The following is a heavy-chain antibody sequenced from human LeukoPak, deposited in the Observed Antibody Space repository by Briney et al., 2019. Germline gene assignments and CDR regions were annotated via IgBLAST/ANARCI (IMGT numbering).Heavy chain of an antibody. D-gene: IGHD3-3*01. CDR2: IYHSGST. J-gene: IGHJ4*02. Sequence: SETLSLTCTVSGYSISSGYYWGWIRQPPGKGLEWIGSIYHSGSTYYNPSLKSRVTISVDTSKNQFSLKLSSVTAADTAVYFCARLRFDFWSGYTHPYFDYWGQGTLVTVSS. CDR1: GYSISSGYY. CDR3: ARLRFDFWSGYTHPYFDY. V-gene: IGHV4-38-2*02.